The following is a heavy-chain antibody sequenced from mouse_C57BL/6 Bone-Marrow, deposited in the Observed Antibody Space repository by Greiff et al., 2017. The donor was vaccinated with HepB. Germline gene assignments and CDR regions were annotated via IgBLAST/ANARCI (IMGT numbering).Heavy chain of an antibody. CDR3: TTLWVKGFAY. D-gene: IGHD6-1*01. J-gene: IGHJ3*01. V-gene: IGHV14-4*01. CDR2: IDPENGDT. Sequence: EVQLQQSGAELVRPGASVKLSCTASGFNIKDDYMHWVKQRPEQGLEWIGWIDPENGDTEYASKFQGKATITADTSSNTAYLQLSSLTSEDTAVYYCTTLWVKGFAYWGQGTLVTVSA. CDR1: GFNIKDDY.